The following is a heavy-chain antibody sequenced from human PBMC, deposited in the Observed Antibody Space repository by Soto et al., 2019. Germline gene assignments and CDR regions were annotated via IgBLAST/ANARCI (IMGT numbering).Heavy chain of an antibody. CDR3: ATTITGGYSYGFVY. J-gene: IGHJ4*02. Sequence: PSGTLSLTCTVSGGSISSGGYYWSWIRQHPGKGLEWIGYIYYSGSTYYNPSLKSRVTISVDTSKNQFSLKLSSVTAADTAVYYCATTITGGYSYGFVYWGQGTLVTVSS. CDR2: IYYSGST. V-gene: IGHV4-31*03. D-gene: IGHD5-18*01. CDR1: GGSISSGGYY.